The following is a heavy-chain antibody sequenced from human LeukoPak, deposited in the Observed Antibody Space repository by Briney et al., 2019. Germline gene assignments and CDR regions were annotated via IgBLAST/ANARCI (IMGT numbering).Heavy chain of an antibody. J-gene: IGHJ4*02. CDR2: VYSGGHT. V-gene: IGHV3-53*01. D-gene: IGHD2-2*01. CDR3: ARGIRDCSRTTCYQPFDY. CDR1: GLIVGNNY. Sequence: EPGGSLRLSCAASGLIVGNNYMSWVRQAPGKGLEWVSIVYSGGHTYYADSVKGRFTISRDKSKNTLYLQMSSLRAEDTAVYYCARGIRDCSRTTCYQPFDYWGQGALVTVSS.